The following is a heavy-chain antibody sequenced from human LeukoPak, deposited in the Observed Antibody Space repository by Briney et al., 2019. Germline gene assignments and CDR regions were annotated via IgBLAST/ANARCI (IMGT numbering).Heavy chain of an antibody. J-gene: IGHJ6*03. CDR1: GGSFSGYY. V-gene: IGHV4-34*01. CDR2: INHSGST. CDR3: ARHRRPRLVRENYYMDV. D-gene: IGHD3-10*01. Sequence: SETLPLTCAVYGGSFSGYYWSWIRQPPGKGLEWIGEINHSGSTNYNPSLKSRVTISVDTSKNQFSLKLSSVTAADTAVYYCARHRRPRLVRENYYMDVWGKGTTVTISS.